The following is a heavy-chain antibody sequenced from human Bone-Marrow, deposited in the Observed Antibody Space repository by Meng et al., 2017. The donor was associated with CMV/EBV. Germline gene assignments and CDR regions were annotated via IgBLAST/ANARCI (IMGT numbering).Heavy chain of an antibody. CDR2: INSDGSST. J-gene: IGHJ4*02. CDR1: GFTFSSYA. V-gene: IGHV3-74*01. Sequence: GESLKISCAASGFTFSSYAMHWVRQAPGKGLVWVSRINSDGSSTSYADSVKGRFTISRDNAKNTLYLQMNSLRAEDTAVYYCARGVGTQDYWGQGTLVTISS. CDR3: ARGVGTQDY. D-gene: IGHD4-23*01.